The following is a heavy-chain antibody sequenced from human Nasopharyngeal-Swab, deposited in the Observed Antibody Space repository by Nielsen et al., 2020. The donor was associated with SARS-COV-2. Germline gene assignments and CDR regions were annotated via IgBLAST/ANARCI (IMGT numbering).Heavy chain of an antibody. V-gene: IGHV3-23*01. CDR2: ISRTSST. CDR1: GFTFSSYA. CDR3: ARAEEVVVISPYAFDI. Sequence: GESLKISCAASGFTFSSYAMNWVRQAPGKGLEWVSAISRTSSTYYADSVKGRFTVSRDNSKNTLYLQMNSLRAEDTAVYYCARAEEVVVISPYAFDIWGQGTMVTVSS. J-gene: IGHJ3*02. D-gene: IGHD3-22*01.